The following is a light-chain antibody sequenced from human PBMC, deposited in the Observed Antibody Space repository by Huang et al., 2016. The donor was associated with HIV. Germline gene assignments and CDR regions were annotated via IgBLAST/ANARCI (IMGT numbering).Light chain of an antibody. Sequence: DIVMTQSPLSLPVTPGESASISCRSSQSLLHSNGYTYLDWYLQKPGQSPQLLIYLGSNRSSGVPDRFMGSGSGTDFTLRISRVEAEDVGFYYCMQALQSPSFGPGTKVDIK. CDR3: MQALQSPS. CDR1: QSLLHSNGYTY. J-gene: IGKJ3*01. CDR2: LGS. V-gene: IGKV2-28*01.